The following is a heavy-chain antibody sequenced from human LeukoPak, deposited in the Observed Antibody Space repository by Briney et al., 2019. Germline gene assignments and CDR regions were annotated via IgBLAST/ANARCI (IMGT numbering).Heavy chain of an antibody. J-gene: IGHJ4*02. CDR2: ISYDGSNK. V-gene: IGHV3-30*18. D-gene: IGHD2-21*02. CDR3: AKSGVVTTTLGY. Sequence: GGSLRLSCAASGFTFSRYGMHWVRQAPGKGLEWVAVISYDGSNKYYADSVKGRFTISRDNSKNTLYLQMNSLRAEDTAVYYCAKSGVVTTTLGYWGEGSLVTVSS. CDR1: GFTFSRYG.